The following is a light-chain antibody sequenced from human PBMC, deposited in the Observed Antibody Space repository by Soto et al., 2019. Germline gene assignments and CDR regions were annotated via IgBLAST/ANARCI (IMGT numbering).Light chain of an antibody. V-gene: IGLV2-14*01. Sequence: QSVLTQPASVSGSPGQSITISCTGTISDFVVYNYVSWYQQHPGKAPKLMIYGVSNRPSGVSNRFSGSKSGNTASLTISGLQADDEADYYCSSHTISSAVQVFGTGTKVTVL. CDR3: SSHTISSAVQV. J-gene: IGLJ1*01. CDR1: ISDFVVYNY. CDR2: GVS.